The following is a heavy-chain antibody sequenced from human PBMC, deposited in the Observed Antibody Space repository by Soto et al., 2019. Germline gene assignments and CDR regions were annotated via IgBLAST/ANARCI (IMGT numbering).Heavy chain of an antibody. J-gene: IGHJ4*02. D-gene: IGHD3-10*01. V-gene: IGHV4-4*02. CDR2: IYHSGNT. CDR1: GGSISSSNW. CDR3: GRRWGEGRVDY. Sequence: QVQLQESGPGLVKPSGTLSLTCAVSGGSISSSNWWSWVRQPPGKGLEWIGEIYHSGNTNYNPSLKRRVTMAVDKSRNQFSLKLSSVTPADTALYYCGRRWGEGRVDYWGPGTLVTVSS.